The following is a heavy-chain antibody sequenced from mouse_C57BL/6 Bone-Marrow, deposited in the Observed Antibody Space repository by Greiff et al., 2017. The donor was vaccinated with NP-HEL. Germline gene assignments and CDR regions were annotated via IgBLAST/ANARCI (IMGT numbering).Heavy chain of an antibody. Sequence: VQLQQSGAELVRPGASVKLSCTASGFNIKDDYMHWVKQRPEQGLEWIGWIDPENGDTEYASKFQGKATIIADTSSNTAYLQLSSLTSEDTAVYYCTTGPDGYQFFYYAMDYWGQGTSVTVSS. CDR3: TTGPDGYQFFYYAMDY. D-gene: IGHD2-3*01. V-gene: IGHV14-4*01. CDR2: IDPENGDT. CDR1: GFNIKDDY. J-gene: IGHJ4*01.